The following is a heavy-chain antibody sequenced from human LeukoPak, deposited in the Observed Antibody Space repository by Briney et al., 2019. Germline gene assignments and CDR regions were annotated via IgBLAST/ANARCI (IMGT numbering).Heavy chain of an antibody. J-gene: IGHJ5*02. D-gene: IGHD1-26*01. CDR1: GGTFSSYA. Sequence: SVKVSCKASGGTFSSYAISWVRQPPGQGLEWMGGSIPIFGTANYAQKFQGRVTITADESTNTAYMELSTLTSADTAVYYCARVGPCSGSYGGWFDLWGQGTLVTVSS. CDR2: SIPIFGTA. V-gene: IGHV1-69*01. CDR3: ARVGPCSGSYGGWFDL.